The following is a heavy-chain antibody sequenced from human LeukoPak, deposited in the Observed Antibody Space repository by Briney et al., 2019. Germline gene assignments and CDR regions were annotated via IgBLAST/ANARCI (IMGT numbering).Heavy chain of an antibody. V-gene: IGHV4-34*01. J-gene: IGHJ4*02. CDR2: INHSGST. CDR3: ASRRRLFGGSEFSY. CDR1: GGSFSGYY. D-gene: IGHD3-16*01. Sequence: PSETLSLTCAVYGGSFSGYYWSWIRQPPGKGLEWIGEINHSGSTNYNPSLKSRVTISVDTSTNQFSLKLSSVTAADTAVYYCASRRRLFGGSEFSYWGQGTLVTVSS.